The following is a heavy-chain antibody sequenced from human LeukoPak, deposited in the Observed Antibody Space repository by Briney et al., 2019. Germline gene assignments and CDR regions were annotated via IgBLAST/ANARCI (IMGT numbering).Heavy chain of an antibody. CDR3: ARDRGSGWLPYYFDY. J-gene: IGHJ4*02. V-gene: IGHV1-69*05. D-gene: IGHD6-19*01. CDR1: GYTFTSYG. Sequence: GASVKVSCKASGYTFTSYGISWVRQAPGQGLEWMGRIIPIFGTANYAQKFQGRVTITTDESTSTAYMELSSLRSVDTAVYYCARDRGSGWLPYYFDYWGQGTLVTVSS. CDR2: IIPIFGTA.